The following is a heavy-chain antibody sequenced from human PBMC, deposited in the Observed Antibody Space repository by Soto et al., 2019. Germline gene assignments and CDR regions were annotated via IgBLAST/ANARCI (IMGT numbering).Heavy chain of an antibody. Sequence: SETLSLTCAVYGGSFSGYYWSWIRQPPGKGLEWIGEINHSGSTNYNPSLKSRVTISVDTSKNQFSLKLSSVTAADTAVYYCARAQPAAIRFFDYWGQGTLVTVSS. J-gene: IGHJ4*02. CDR3: ARAQPAAIRFFDY. CDR1: GGSFSGYY. D-gene: IGHD2-2*01. CDR2: INHSGST. V-gene: IGHV4-34*01.